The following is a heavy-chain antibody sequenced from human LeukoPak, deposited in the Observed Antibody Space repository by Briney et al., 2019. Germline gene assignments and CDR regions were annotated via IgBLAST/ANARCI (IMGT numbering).Heavy chain of an antibody. CDR1: GYTFTGYY. CDR2: INPNSGGT. CDR3: ARFFAGSPLLLQTLRTSDEKTDY. J-gene: IGHJ4*02. Sequence: ASVKVSCKASGYTFTGYYMHWVRQAPGQGLEWMGWINPNSGGTNYAQKFQGRVTMTRDTSISTAYMELSRLRSDDTAVYYCARFFAGSPLLLQTLRTSDEKTDYWGQGTLVTVSS. V-gene: IGHV1-2*02. D-gene: IGHD2-15*01.